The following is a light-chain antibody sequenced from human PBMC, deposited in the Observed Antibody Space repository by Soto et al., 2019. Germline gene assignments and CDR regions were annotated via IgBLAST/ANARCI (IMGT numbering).Light chain of an antibody. J-gene: IGKJ5*01. Sequence: DIQMPQSPSSLSTSVGDRVTITCRASQGISNFLAWYQQKPGKVPKLLISAASTLQSGVPSRFSGSGSGTDFTRTITSLQTEDVATYYCQKYSSVITFGQGTRLENK. V-gene: IGKV1-27*01. CDR1: QGISNF. CDR3: QKYSSVIT. CDR2: AAS.